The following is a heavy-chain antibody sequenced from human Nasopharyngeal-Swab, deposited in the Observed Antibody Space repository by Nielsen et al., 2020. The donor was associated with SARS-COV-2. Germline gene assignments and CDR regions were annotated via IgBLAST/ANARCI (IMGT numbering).Heavy chain of an antibody. V-gene: IGHV2-70*01. Sequence: SGPTLVNPTHTLTLTCTFSGFSLSTSGMCVSWIRQPPGKALEWLALIDWDDDKYYSTSLKTRLTISKDTSKNQVVLTMTNMDPVDTATYYCARTYYYDSSGYSSLDYWGQGTLVTVSS. CDR3: ARTYYYDSSGYSSLDY. CDR2: IDWDDDK. J-gene: IGHJ4*02. CDR1: GFSLSTSGMC. D-gene: IGHD3-22*01.